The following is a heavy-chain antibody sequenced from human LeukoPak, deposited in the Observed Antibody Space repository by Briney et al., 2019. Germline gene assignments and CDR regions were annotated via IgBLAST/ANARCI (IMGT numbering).Heavy chain of an antibody. Sequence: ASVKVSCKASGYTFTGYYMHWVRQAPGQGLEWMGWINPNSGGTNYAQKFQGRVTMTRDTSISTAYMELSRLRSDDTAVYYCASGYYYGSGSYLAYNWFDPWGQGTLVTVSS. D-gene: IGHD3-10*01. CDR3: ASGYYYGSGSYLAYNWFDP. CDR2: INPNSGGT. CDR1: GYTFTGYY. V-gene: IGHV1-2*02. J-gene: IGHJ5*02.